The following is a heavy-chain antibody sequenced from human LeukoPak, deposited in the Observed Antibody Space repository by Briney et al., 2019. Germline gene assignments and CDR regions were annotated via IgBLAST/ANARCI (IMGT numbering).Heavy chain of an antibody. CDR3: AKSYCSGGSCYSDY. CDR2: ISGSDGAT. Sequence: GGSLRLSCAVSGFTFSNYAMSWVRQAPGKGLEWVSGISGSDGATHYADSVKGRFTVSRDNSKNTLSLQMNSLRVEDTAVYYCAKSYCSGGSCYSDYWGQGTLVTVSS. CDR1: GFTFSNYA. D-gene: IGHD2-15*01. V-gene: IGHV3-23*01. J-gene: IGHJ4*02.